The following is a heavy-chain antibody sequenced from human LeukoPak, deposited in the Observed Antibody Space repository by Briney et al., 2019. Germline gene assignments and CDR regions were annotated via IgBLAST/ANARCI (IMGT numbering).Heavy chain of an antibody. D-gene: IGHD1-26*01. V-gene: IGHV4-59*01. Sequence: PSETLSLTCTASGDSISGYYWSWIRQPPEKGLEWIGNIYYSGSTNYNPSLKSRLSISLDMSKNQFSLKLSPVTAADTAVYYCARGGSYFGYWGQRTLVTVSS. CDR1: GDSISGYY. J-gene: IGHJ4*02. CDR3: ARGGSYFGY. CDR2: IYYSGST.